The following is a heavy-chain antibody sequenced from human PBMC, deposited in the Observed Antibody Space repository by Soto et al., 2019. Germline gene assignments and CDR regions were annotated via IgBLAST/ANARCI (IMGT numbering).Heavy chain of an antibody. J-gene: IGHJ3*02. D-gene: IGHD5-18*01. CDR1: GLTFSSYW. V-gene: IGHV3-7*02. CDR3: ARRVDTSVARAFDI. Sequence: EVQLVESGGGLVQPGGSLRLSCADSGLTFSSYWMSWVRQAPGTELEWVANIKQDGREKPGVYSVKGRYNVSRDNAENSLYLLMNSLRGEDTAVYCCARRVDTSVARAFDICGQGTLVTVAS. CDR2: IKQDGREK.